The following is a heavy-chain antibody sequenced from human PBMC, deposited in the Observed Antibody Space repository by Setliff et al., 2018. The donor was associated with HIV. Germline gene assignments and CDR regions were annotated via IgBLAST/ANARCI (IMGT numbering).Heavy chain of an antibody. CDR2: LYNSGST. V-gene: IGHV4-59*08. Sequence: PSETLSLTCAVSGGSITNFYWSWIRQPPGKGLEWIGYLYNSGSTKYNLSLKSRVTISIDMSKTQLSLNLNSVTAADTALYYCALWGYSNAGGFDYWGQGTLVTVSS. CDR1: GGSITNFY. CDR3: ALWGYSNAGGFDY. D-gene: IGHD5-12*01. J-gene: IGHJ4*02.